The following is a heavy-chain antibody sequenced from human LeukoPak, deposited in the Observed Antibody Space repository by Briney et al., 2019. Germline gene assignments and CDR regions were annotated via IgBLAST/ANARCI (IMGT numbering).Heavy chain of an antibody. CDR2: INPSGGST. CDR1: GYTFTSYY. J-gene: IGHJ4*02. V-gene: IGHV1-46*01. Sequence: GASVKVSCKASGYTFTSYYMHWVRQAPGQGLEWMGIINPSGGSTSYAQKFQGRVTMTRDTFTSTVYMELSSLRSEDTAVYYCARVPDYYDSSGYPDYWGQGTLVTVSS. D-gene: IGHD3-22*01. CDR3: ARVPDYYDSSGYPDY.